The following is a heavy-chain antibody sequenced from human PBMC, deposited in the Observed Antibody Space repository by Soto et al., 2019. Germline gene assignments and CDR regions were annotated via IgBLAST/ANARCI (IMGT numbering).Heavy chain of an antibody. D-gene: IGHD6-19*01. CDR1: GYTFSNYG. CDR2: ISGYNGKT. J-gene: IGHJ6*02. CDR3: SRFIMVGGWFDPNYYHGMDV. V-gene: IGHV1-18*01. Sequence: QVQLVQSGAEVKKPGASVTVSCKTSGYTFSNYGINWVRQAPGQGLEWMGWISGYNGKTNYAQTVQGRVTMNTDTSTGTVYMELRSLKSDDTSIYYCSRFIMVGGWFDPNYYHGMDVWGQGTTVTVSS.